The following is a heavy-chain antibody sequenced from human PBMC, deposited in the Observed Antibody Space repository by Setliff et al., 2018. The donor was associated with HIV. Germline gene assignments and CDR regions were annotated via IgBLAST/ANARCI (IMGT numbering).Heavy chain of an antibody. Sequence: ASVKVSCKASGYTFTGYYVHWVRQAPGQGLEWMGRIIPNSGGTNYAQKFQGRVTMTRDTSISTAYMELTRLRSDDTDVYYCATKLYCTNGVCLDAFDIWGQGTMVTVSS. J-gene: IGHJ3*02. CDR2: IIPNSGGT. CDR1: GYTFTGYY. CDR3: ATKLYCTNGVCLDAFDI. V-gene: IGHV1-2*05. D-gene: IGHD2-8*01.